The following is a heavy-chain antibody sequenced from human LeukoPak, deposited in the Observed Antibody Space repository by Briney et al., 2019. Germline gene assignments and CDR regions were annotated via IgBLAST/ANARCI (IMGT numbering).Heavy chain of an antibody. J-gene: IGHJ4*02. CDR2: INHSGST. CDR3: ARVRDNSGYDGGLDY. D-gene: IGHD5-12*01. Sequence: SETLSLTCAVYGGSFSGYYWSWIRQPPGKGLEWIGEINHSGSTNYNPSLKSRVTISVDTSNNQFSLKLRSVTAADTAVYYCARVRDNSGYDGGLDYWGQGTLVTVSS. V-gene: IGHV4-34*01. CDR1: GGSFSGYY.